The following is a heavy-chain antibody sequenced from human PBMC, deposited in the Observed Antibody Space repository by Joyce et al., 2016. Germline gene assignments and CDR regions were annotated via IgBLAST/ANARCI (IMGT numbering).Heavy chain of an antibody. V-gene: IGHV1-69*06. Sequence: QVQLVQSGAEVRKPGSSVKVSYKASGGTFITYSISWVRQAPGQRLEWMGGIIPFYGTTDYAQKFQDRVTITADKSTSTAYMELISLRSEDTAVYYCAKFYGDLVRAFDIWGQGTLVTVSS. CDR2: IIPFYGTT. CDR1: GGTFITYS. J-gene: IGHJ3*02. CDR3: AKFYGDLVRAFDI. D-gene: IGHD4-17*01.